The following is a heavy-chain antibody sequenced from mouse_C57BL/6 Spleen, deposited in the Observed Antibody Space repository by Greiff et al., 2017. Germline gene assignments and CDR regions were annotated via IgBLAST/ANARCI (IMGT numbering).Heavy chain of an antibody. Sequence: VQLQQPGAELVMPGASVKLSCKASGYTFTSYWMHWVKQRPGQGLEWIGEIDPSDSYTNDNQKFKGKSTLTVDKSSSTAYMQLSSLTSEDSAVYYCTSSAVITTVVDYFNYWGQGTTLTVSS. CDR2: IDPSDSYT. CDR3: TSSAVITTVVDYFNY. CDR1: GYTFTSYW. J-gene: IGHJ2*01. V-gene: IGHV1-69*01. D-gene: IGHD1-1*01.